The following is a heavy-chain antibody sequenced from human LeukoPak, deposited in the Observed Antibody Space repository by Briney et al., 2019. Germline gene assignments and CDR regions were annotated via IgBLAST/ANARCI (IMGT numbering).Heavy chain of an antibody. Sequence: GGSLRLSCAASGFTFSSYSMHWVRQAPGKGLEWVSSINSRSDYIYYADSVKGRFTISRDNAKNSLYLQMNSLRAGDTAVYYCARDLGDFWSGYYNYYMDVWGKGTTVTVSS. CDR2: INSRSDYI. D-gene: IGHD3-3*01. J-gene: IGHJ6*03. CDR1: GFTFSSYS. CDR3: ARDLGDFWSGYYNYYMDV. V-gene: IGHV3-21*01.